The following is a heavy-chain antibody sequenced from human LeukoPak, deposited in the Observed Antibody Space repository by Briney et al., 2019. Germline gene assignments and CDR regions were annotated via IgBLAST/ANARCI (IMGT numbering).Heavy chain of an antibody. V-gene: IGHV3-74*01. CDR3: AKVTYSSSWSRPFDY. Sequence: GGSLRLSCAASGFTFSSYWIHWVRQAPGKGLVWVSRINTDGSRTTYADSVKGRFTISRDNAKNTLYLQMNSLRAEDTAVYYCAKVTYSSSWSRPFDYWGQGTLVTVSS. CDR1: GFTFSSYW. J-gene: IGHJ4*02. D-gene: IGHD6-13*01. CDR2: INTDGSRT.